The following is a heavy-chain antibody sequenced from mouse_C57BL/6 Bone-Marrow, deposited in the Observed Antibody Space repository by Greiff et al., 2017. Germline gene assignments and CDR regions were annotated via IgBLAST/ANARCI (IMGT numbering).Heavy chain of an antibody. Sequence: EVPVVESGPELVQPGASVKISCKASGYTFTDYYMNWVKQRHGKSLEWIGDINPNNGGTSYNQKFKGKATLTVDKSSSTAYLELRSLTSEYSAVSYCAAMTTALYWYYDVWGTGTTVTVSS. J-gene: IGHJ1*03. CDR3: AAMTTALYWYYDV. CDR1: GYTFTDYY. CDR2: INPNNGGT. V-gene: IGHV1-26*01. D-gene: IGHD1-1*01.